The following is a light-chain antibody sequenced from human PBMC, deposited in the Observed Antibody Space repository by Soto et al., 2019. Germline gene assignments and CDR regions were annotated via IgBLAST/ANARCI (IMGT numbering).Light chain of an antibody. Sequence: SYELNQPPSVSVAPGKTASISCGGNNIGSKGVHWYQQKPGQAPVLVIYSDTDLPPVIPERFSGNNSANLATLTSGRVEAGDEADYYCQVWDSGSAHVVFGGGTKLTVL. J-gene: IGLJ2*01. CDR1: NIGSKG. CDR3: QVWDSGSAHVV. CDR2: SDT. V-gene: IGLV3-21*04.